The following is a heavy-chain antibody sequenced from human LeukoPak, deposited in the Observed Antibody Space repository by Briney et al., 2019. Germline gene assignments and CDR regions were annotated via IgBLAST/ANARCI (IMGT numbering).Heavy chain of an antibody. D-gene: IGHD1-26*01. Sequence: SETLSLTCAVSGGSISSGGYSWSWIRQPAGKGLEWIGRIYTSGSTNYNPSLKSRVTISVDTSKNQFSLKLSSVTAADTAVYYCARGGIVGASHFDYWGQGTLVTVSS. CDR3: ARGGIVGASHFDY. CDR1: GGSISSGGYS. J-gene: IGHJ4*02. CDR2: IYTSGST. V-gene: IGHV4-61*02.